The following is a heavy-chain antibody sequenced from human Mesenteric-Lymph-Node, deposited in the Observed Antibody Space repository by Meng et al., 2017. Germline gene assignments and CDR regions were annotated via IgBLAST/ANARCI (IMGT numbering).Heavy chain of an antibody. J-gene: IGHJ3*01. CDR1: GESFSGYF. D-gene: IGHD6-25*01. Sequence: QVQLQQWGAGLLKPSETLSLTCAVYGESFSGYFWSWIRQPPGKGLEWIGYIYHTGSAFYNPSLKSRVTISIDRSKNQFSLKLVSVSAADTAVYYCARGPSAAFDFWGRGTMVTVSS. CDR3: ARGPSAAFDF. CDR2: IYHTGSA. V-gene: IGHV4-34*01.